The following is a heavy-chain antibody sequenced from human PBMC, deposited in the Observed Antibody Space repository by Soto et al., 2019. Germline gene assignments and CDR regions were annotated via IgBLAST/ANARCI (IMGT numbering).Heavy chain of an antibody. Sequence: EVQLVESGGGLVKPGGSLRLSCAASGFTFSNAWMNWVRQAPGKGLEWVGRIKSKTDGGTTDYAAPVKGRFTISRDDSNNTLYLQMNSLKTEDTAVYYCTTEYCISTSGLGWFDPWGQGTLVTVSS. CDR2: IKSKTDGGTT. CDR3: TTEYCISTSGLGWFDP. D-gene: IGHD2-2*01. J-gene: IGHJ5*02. V-gene: IGHV3-15*07. CDR1: GFTFSNAW.